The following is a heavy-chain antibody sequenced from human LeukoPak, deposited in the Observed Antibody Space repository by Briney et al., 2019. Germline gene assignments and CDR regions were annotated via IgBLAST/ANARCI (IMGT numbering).Heavy chain of an antibody. CDR1: GGSISSGDYY. CDR2: IYYSGST. J-gene: IGHJ4*02. Sequence: SETLSLTCAVSGGSISSGDYYWSWIRQPPGKGLEWIGYIYYSGSTYYNPSLKSRVTISVDTSKNQFSLKLSSVTAADTAVYYCARSVVTARSLFDYWGRGTLVTVSS. D-gene: IGHD2-21*02. CDR3: ARSVVTARSLFDY. V-gene: IGHV4-30-4*01.